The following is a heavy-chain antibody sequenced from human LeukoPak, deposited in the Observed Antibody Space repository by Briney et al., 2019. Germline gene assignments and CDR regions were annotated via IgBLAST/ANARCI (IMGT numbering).Heavy chain of an antibody. Sequence: SETPSLTCTVSVYSISRSYYWGWIRQPPGKGLEWIGSISHGGSTYYNPSLKSRVSISVDTSKNQFSLKLSSVTAADTAVYYCARVALSSGWDSFDYWGQGTLVTVSS. D-gene: IGHD6-19*01. J-gene: IGHJ4*02. CDR1: VYSISRSYY. CDR2: ISHGGST. V-gene: IGHV4-38-2*02. CDR3: ARVALSSGWDSFDY.